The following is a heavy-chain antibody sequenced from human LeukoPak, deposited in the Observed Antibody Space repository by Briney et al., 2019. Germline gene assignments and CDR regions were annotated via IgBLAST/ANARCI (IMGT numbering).Heavy chain of an antibody. CDR1: GYTLTELS. J-gene: IGHJ4*02. CDR2: FDPEDGET. V-gene: IGHV1-24*01. D-gene: IGHD2-2*01. Sequence: ASVKVSCKVSGYTLTELSMHWVRQAPGKGLEWMGGFDPEDGETIYAQKFQGRVTVTEDTSTDTAYMELSSLRSEDTAVYYCATPTLIYCSSTSCYPFDYWGQGTLVTVSS. CDR3: ATPTLIYCSSTSCYPFDY.